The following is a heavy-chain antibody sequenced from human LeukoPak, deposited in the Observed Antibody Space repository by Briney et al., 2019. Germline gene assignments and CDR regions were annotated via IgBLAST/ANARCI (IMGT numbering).Heavy chain of an antibody. CDR3: ARYEYTSFYFDY. V-gene: IGHV4-34*01. Sequence: SETLSLTCAVYGGSFSANFWSWIRQPPGKGLEWIGEINHGGSTRYNPSLKSRVAISVDTSNNQSSLKLSSVTAADTAVYYCARYEYTSFYFDYWGQGTLVTVSS. J-gene: IGHJ4*02. CDR2: INHGGST. D-gene: IGHD6-6*01. CDR1: GGSFSANF.